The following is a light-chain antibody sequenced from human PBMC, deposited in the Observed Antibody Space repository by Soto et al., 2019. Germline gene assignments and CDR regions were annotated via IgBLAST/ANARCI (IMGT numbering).Light chain of an antibody. J-gene: IGKJ1*01. Sequence: IQMTQSPSTLSASVGDRVTITCRASQSISSWLAWYQQKPGKAPKLLIYKASSLESGVPSRFSGSGSGTEITLTISSLQPDDFATYYCQQYNSYSWTFGQGTKVDIK. CDR1: QSISSW. CDR2: KAS. V-gene: IGKV1-5*03. CDR3: QQYNSYSWT.